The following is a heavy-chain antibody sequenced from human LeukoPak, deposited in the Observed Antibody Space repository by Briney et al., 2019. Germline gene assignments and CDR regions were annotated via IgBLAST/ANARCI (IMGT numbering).Heavy chain of an antibody. V-gene: IGHV3-23*01. Sequence: PGGSLRLSCAGSGFTFSSYAMSWVRHAPGKRLEWVSAISGSGGSTYYADSVKGRFTISRDNSKNTLYLQMNSLRAEDTAVYYCAKERTIWFGELLEDYWGQGTPVTVSS. D-gene: IGHD3-10*01. CDR1: GFTFSSYA. CDR3: AKERTIWFGELLEDY. CDR2: ISGSGGST. J-gene: IGHJ4*02.